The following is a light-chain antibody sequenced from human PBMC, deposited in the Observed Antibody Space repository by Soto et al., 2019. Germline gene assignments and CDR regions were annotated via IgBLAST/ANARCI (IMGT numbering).Light chain of an antibody. V-gene: IGKV3-11*01. CDR1: QSFRGL. CDR3: QKRHIPVIT. CDR2: DAY. Sequence: EVVLTQSPVTLSLSPGERATLSCRASQSFRGLLAWYQQKPGQAPRLLIYDAYNRATGIPPRFSGSGSGTDFTLTISSKDPEDSGGEKVQKRHIPVITFAKGTRLEIK. J-gene: IGKJ5*01.